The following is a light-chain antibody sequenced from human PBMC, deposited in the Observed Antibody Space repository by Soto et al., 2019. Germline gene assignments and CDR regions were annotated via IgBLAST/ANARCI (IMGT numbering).Light chain of an antibody. CDR1: QSISSH. CDR2: DTS. V-gene: IGKV3-11*01. CDR3: QQSVNWPLT. Sequence: EIVLTQSPATLSVSPGERATLSCRASQSISSHLAWYQQKPGQAPRLVIYDTSNRATGIPARFSGSGSGTDFTLTISSLEHEDFADYYCQQSVNWPLTFGGGTKVEIK. J-gene: IGKJ4*02.